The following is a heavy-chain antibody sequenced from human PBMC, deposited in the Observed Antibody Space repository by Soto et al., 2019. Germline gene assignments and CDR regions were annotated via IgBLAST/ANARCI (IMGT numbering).Heavy chain of an antibody. CDR3: ARIARVRGIITKYNWLDP. J-gene: IGHJ5*02. Sequence: ASVKVSCKASGYTFTSYGISWVRQAPGQGLDWMGWISAYNGNTNYAQKVQGRVTMTTDTSTSTAYMELRSLRSDDTAVYYCARIARVRGIITKYNWLDPWGQGTLVTVSS. V-gene: IGHV1-18*01. CDR2: ISAYNGNT. D-gene: IGHD3-10*01. CDR1: GYTFTSYG.